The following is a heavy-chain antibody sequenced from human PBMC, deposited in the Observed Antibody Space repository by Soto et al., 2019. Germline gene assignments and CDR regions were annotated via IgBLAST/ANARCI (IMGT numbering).Heavy chain of an antibody. Sequence: SETLSLTCTVSGGSISSYYWSWIRQPPGKGLEWIGYIYYSGSTNYNPSLKSRVTTSVDTSKNQFSLKLSSVTAADTAVYYCARRYCSGGSCYFDYWGQGTLVTVSS. CDR2: IYYSGST. CDR1: GGSISSYY. D-gene: IGHD2-15*01. CDR3: ARRYCSGGSCYFDY. J-gene: IGHJ4*02. V-gene: IGHV4-59*08.